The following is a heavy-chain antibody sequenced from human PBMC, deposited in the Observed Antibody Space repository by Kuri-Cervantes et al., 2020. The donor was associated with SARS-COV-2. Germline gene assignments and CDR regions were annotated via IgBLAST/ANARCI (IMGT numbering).Heavy chain of an antibody. D-gene: IGHD2-2*02. J-gene: IGHJ6*02. CDR2: IYSSGST. V-gene: IGHV4-39*01. CDR1: DGSISSSSYD. Sequence: ESLKISCTVSDGSISSSSYDWGWIHQPPGKGLQWIGSIYSSGSTHYNPSLKSRVTLSVDTSKNQSSLKLSSVTAADTAVYYCAITGRIVVVPAAIVGYYYYGMDVWGQGTTVTVSS. CDR3: AITGRIVVVPAAIVGYYYYGMDV.